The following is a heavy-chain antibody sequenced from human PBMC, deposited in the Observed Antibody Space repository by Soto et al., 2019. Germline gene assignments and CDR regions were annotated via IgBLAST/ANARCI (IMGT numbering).Heavy chain of an antibody. Sequence: PSETLSLTCTVSGDSIGTTHSYWAWIRQSPGKGPEWIGNIHYSGSTYYMPSLRSRVTLSVDTSKNQFSLRLTSVTAEDTAVYYCARHEGNGNVWPLDYWGQGILVTV. CDR2: IHYSGST. D-gene: IGHD2-8*01. CDR1: GDSIGTTHSY. J-gene: IGHJ4*02. V-gene: IGHV4-39*01. CDR3: ARHEGNGNVWPLDY.